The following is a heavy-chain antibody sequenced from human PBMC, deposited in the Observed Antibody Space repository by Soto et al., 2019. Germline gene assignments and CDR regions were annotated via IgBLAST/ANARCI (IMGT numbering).Heavy chain of an antibody. D-gene: IGHD6-6*01. CDR3: AMTPGSYSSSSAGY. CDR2: ISSSSSTI. V-gene: IGHV3-48*02. Sequence: EVQLVESGGGLVQPGGSLRLSCAASGFPFSTYSMNWVRQAPGKGLEWVSYISSSSSTIYYADSVKGRFTISRDNAKNSLYLQMNSLRDEDTAVYYCAMTPGSYSSSSAGYWGQGTLVTVSS. J-gene: IGHJ4*02. CDR1: GFPFSTYS.